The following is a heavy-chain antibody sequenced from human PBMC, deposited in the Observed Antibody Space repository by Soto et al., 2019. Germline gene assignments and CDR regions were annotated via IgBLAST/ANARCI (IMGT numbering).Heavy chain of an antibody. V-gene: IGHV3-30*18. J-gene: IGHJ4*02. CDR1: GFTFSSYG. CDR3: AKSALEFWSGYYKNYYFDY. D-gene: IGHD3-3*01. Sequence: GGSLRLSCAASGFTFSSYGMHWVRQAPGKGLEWVAVISYDGSNKYYADSVKGRFTISRDNSKNTLYLQMNSLRAEDTAVYYCAKSALEFWSGYYKNYYFDYWGQGTLVTVSS. CDR2: ISYDGSNK.